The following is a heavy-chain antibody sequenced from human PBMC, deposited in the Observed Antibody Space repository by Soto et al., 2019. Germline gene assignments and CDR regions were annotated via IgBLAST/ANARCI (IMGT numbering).Heavy chain of an antibody. CDR3: ARDRAYCGGDCPYYYGLDV. CDR2: IWYNGNNK. J-gene: IGHJ6*02. Sequence: QVQLVESGGGVVQPGKSLRLSCAASGFTFSNYGMHWVRQAPGKGLEWVAVIWYNGNNKYYADSVQGRFTVSRDNSKNTLYLQMNSLRAEDTAVCYCARDRAYCGGDCPYYYGLDVWGQGTTVTVSS. CDR1: GFTFSNYG. D-gene: IGHD2-21*02. V-gene: IGHV3-33*01.